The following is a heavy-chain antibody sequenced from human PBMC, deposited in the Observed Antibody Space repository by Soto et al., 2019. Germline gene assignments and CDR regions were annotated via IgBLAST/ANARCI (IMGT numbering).Heavy chain of an antibody. CDR2: INPNSGGT. J-gene: IGHJ5*01. D-gene: IGHD4-4*01. V-gene: IGHV1-2*04. CDR3: ATAKRGTVSLLSA. Sequence: GASVKVPCKASGYTFTVYYMHWVRQAPGQGLEWMGWINPNSGGTNYAQKFQGWVTMTRDTSISTACMELSRLRSDDTAVYYCATAKRGTVSLLSAWGQGTLVTVSS. CDR1: GYTFTVYY.